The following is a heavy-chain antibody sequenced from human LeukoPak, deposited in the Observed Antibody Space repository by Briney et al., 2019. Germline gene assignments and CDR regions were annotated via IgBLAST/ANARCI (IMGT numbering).Heavy chain of an antibody. CDR1: GYTFTGYY. Sequence: ASVKVSCKASGYTFTGYYMHWVRQAPGQGLEWMGWINPNSGGTNYAQKFQGRVTMTRDTPTSTVYMELSSLRSEDTAVYYCARVVPRIAARRPYSAEFDYWGQGTLVTVSS. CDR2: INPNSGGT. J-gene: IGHJ4*02. V-gene: IGHV1-2*02. D-gene: IGHD6-6*01. CDR3: ARVVPRIAARRPYSAEFDY.